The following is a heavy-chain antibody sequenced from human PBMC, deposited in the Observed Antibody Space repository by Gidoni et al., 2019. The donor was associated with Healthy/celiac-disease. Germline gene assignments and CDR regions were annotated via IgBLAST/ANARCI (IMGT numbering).Heavy chain of an antibody. CDR1: GYTFTSYD. J-gene: IGHJ6*02. Sequence: QVQLVQSGAEVKKPGASVKVSCKASGYTFTSYDINWVRQATGQGLEWMGWMNPNSGNTGYAQKFQGRVTMTRNTSISTAYMELSSLRSEDTAVYYCARGDNIVVVPAAISDYGMDVWGQGTTVTVSS. V-gene: IGHV1-8*01. CDR3: ARGDNIVVVPAAISDYGMDV. D-gene: IGHD2-2*01. CDR2: MNPNSGNT.